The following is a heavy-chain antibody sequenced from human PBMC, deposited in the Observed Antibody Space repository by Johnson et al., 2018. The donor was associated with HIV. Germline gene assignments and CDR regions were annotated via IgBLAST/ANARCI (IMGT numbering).Heavy chain of an antibody. Sequence: VQLVESGGGVVRPGGSLRLSCAASGFSFDDYGMGWVRQVPGKGVEWVSGINWNGGSTGYADSVKGRFTISRDNAKKSLFLQMSSLRAEDTALYSCARDFVAFGECTAFDIWGQGTMVTVSS. V-gene: IGHV3-20*04. J-gene: IGHJ3*02. CDR1: GFSFDDYG. CDR3: ARDFVAFGECTAFDI. D-gene: IGHD3-10*01. CDR2: INWNGGST.